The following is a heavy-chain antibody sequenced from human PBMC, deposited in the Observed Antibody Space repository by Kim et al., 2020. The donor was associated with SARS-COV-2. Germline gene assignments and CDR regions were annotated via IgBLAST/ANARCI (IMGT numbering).Heavy chain of an antibody. CDR1: GYTFTSYD. CDR2: MNPNSGNT. Sequence: ASVKVSCKASGYTFTSYDINWVRQATGQGLEWMGWMNPNSGNTGYAQKFQGRVTMTRNTSISTAYMELSSLRSEDTAVYYCARGAGYYYGSGSPGPPGVWGQGTTVTVSS. V-gene: IGHV1-8*01. CDR3: ARGAGYYYGSGSPGPPGV. D-gene: IGHD3-10*01. J-gene: IGHJ6*02.